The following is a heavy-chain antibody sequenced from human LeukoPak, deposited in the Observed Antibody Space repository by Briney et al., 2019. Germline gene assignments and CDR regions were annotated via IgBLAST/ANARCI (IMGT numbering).Heavy chain of an antibody. D-gene: IGHD1-26*01. Sequence: PSETLSLTCAVYGGSFSGYYWSWIRQPPGKGLEWIGEINHSGSTNYNPSLKSRVTISVDTSKNQFSLKLSSVTAADTAVYYYASSGGSYLSLDYWGQGTLVTVSS. CDR3: ASSGGSYLSLDY. J-gene: IGHJ4*02. V-gene: IGHV4-34*01. CDR1: GGSFSGYY. CDR2: INHSGST.